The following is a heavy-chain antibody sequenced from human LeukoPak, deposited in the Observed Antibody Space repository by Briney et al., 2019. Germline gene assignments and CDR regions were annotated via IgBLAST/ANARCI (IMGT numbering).Heavy chain of an antibody. J-gene: IGHJ5*02. D-gene: IGHD6-19*01. CDR1: GLTFSSYA. CDR3: AKDGTSGWYVGNWFDP. Sequence: PGGSLRLSCAASGLTFSSYAMSWVRQAPGKGLEWVSVISGSGGSTYYADSAKGRFTISRDNSKNTVYLQMNSLRAEDTAVYYCAKDGTSGWYVGNWFDPWGQGTLVTVSS. CDR2: ISGSGGST. V-gene: IGHV3-23*01.